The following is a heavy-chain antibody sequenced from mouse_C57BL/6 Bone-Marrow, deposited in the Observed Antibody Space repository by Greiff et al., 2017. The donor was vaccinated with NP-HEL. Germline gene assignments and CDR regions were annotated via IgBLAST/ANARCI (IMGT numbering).Heavy chain of an antibody. D-gene: IGHD1-1*01. Sequence: VQLQQPGAELVKPGASVKVSCKASGYTFTSYWMHWVKQRPGQGLEWIGRIHPSDSDTNYNQKFKGKATLTVDKSSSTAYMQLSSLTSEDSAVYYCETQLLRFLYYYAMDYWGQGTSVTVSS. V-gene: IGHV1-74*01. J-gene: IGHJ4*01. CDR2: IHPSDSDT. CDR1: GYTFTSYW. CDR3: ETQLLRFLYYYAMDY.